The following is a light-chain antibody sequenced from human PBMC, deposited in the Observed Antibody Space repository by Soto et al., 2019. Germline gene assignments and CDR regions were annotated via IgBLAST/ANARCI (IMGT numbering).Light chain of an antibody. CDR2: AAS. V-gene: IGKV3-20*01. J-gene: IGKJ1*01. CDR1: QSISGTY. Sequence: EIVLTQSPGTLSLSPGERATLSCRASQSISGTYLAWYRQKPGQAPRLLIYAASSRATGIPDRFSGSGSGTDFTLTISRLEPEDFAGYYCQQYYASSWTFGQGTRVEIK. CDR3: QQYYASSWT.